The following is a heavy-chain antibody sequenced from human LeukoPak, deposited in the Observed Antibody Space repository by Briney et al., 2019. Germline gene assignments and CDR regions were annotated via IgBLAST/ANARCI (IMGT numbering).Heavy chain of an antibody. CDR2: IIPIFGTA. CDR3: AKHLGSSWRLPYED. J-gene: IGHJ4*02. V-gene: IGHV1-69*05. D-gene: IGHD6-13*01. CDR1: GGTFSSYA. Sequence: GSSVKVSCKASGGTFSSYAISWVRQAPGQGLEWMGGIIPIFGTANYAQKFQGRVTITTDESTSTAYMELNSLRAEDTAVYYCAKHLGSSWRLPYEDWGQGTLVTVSS.